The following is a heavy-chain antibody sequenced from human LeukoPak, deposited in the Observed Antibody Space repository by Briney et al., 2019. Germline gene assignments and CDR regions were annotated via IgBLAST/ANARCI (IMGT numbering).Heavy chain of an antibody. Sequence: GSLRLSCAASGFSVSTFGMHWVRQAPGKGLEWVAFIQYDGTNKYYADSVKGRFTISRDNSKNTLYLQMNSLRAEDTAVYYCAKDQCSSSWRSFDYWGQGTLVTVSS. CDR1: GFSVSTFG. CDR3: AKDQCSSSWRSFDY. V-gene: IGHV3-30*02. J-gene: IGHJ4*02. D-gene: IGHD6-13*01. CDR2: IQYDGTNK.